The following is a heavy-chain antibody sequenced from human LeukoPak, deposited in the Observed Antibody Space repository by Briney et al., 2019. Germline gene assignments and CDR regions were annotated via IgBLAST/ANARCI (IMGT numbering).Heavy chain of an antibody. CDR2: ISSRGTTI. D-gene: IGHD3-22*01. V-gene: IGHV3-48*03. CDR3: AREDYDSSGYFY. CDR1: GFNFNNYE. J-gene: IGHJ4*02. Sequence: GGSLRLSCSASGFNFNNYEMNWVRQAPGEGLEWVSYISSRGTTIYYADSVKGRFTISRDNAKNSLFLQMNSLRAEDTAVYYCAREDYDSSGYFYWGQGTLVTVSS.